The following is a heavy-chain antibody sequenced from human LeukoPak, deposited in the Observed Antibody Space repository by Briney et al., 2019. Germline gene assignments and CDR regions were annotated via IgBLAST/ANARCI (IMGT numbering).Heavy chain of an antibody. V-gene: IGHV5-51*01. D-gene: IGHD3-3*01. J-gene: IGHJ4*02. CDR3: ARLGLYYDFWSGYFDY. CDR2: IYPGDSDT. CDR1: GYSFTSYW. Sequence: GEPLKISCKGSGYSFTSYWIGWVRQMPGKGLEWMGIIYPGDSDTRYSPSFQGQVTISADKSISTAYLQWSSLKASDTAMYYCARLGLYYDFWSGYFDYWGQGTLVTVSS.